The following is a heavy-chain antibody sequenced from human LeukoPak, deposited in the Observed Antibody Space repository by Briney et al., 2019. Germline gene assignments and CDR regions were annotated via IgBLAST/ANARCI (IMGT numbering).Heavy chain of an antibody. CDR3: ERDLYSSSWYY. J-gene: IGHJ4*02. V-gene: IGHV1-2*02. CDR2: INPNSGGT. CDR1: GYAFTGYY. D-gene: IGHD6-13*01. Sequence: ASVKVSCKASGYAFTGYYMHWVRQAPGQGLEWMGWINPNSGGTDYAQKFQGRVTMTRDTSISTAYMELSRLRSDDTAAYYCERDLYSSSWYYWGQGTLVTVSS.